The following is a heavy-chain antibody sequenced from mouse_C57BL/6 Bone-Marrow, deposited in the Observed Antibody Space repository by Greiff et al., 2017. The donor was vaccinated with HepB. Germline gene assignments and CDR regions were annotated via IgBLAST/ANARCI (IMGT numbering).Heavy chain of an antibody. CDR1: GFTFSSYA. CDR2: ISDGGSYT. Sequence: EVQLVESGGGLVKPGGSLKLSCAASGFTFSSYAMSWVRQTPEKRLEWVATISDGGSYTYYPDNVKGRFTISRDNAKNNLYLQMSHLKSEDTAMYYCARDRLLTTVVMDYWGQGTSVTVSS. CDR3: ARDRLLTTVVMDY. V-gene: IGHV5-4*01. D-gene: IGHD1-1*01. J-gene: IGHJ4*01.